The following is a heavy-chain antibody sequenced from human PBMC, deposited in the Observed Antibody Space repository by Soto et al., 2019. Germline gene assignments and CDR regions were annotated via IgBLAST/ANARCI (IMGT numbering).Heavy chain of an antibody. CDR2: ISYDASDI. CDR1: GFTFRNNG. V-gene: IGHV3-30*03. J-gene: IGHJ6*02. D-gene: IGHD2-8*01. CDR3: AITRVVDSALDYWGQGTPVTVYFCTRSRRSILMVYGFGGMDV. Sequence: PGGSLRLSCAGSGFTFRNNGMHWVRQAPGKVLEWVAFISYDASDIFYADSVKGRFTISRDNPKSTLFLHMNSPRAEDTAVYYCAITRVVDSALDYWGQGTPVTVYFCTRSRRSILMVYGFGGMDVWGQGTTVTVS.